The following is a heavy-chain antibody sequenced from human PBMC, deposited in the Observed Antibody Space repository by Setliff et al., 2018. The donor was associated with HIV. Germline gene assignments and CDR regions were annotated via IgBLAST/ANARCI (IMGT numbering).Heavy chain of an antibody. CDR3: ARAPRLTMIRGVFDY. J-gene: IGHJ4*02. Sequence: VKVSCKASGGTFNTYTITWVRQAPGQGLEWMGGIIPFTGTTNYAQKFQGRVTITTDESRSIVYMEVSSLRSEDTAVYYCARAPRLTMIRGVFDYWGQGTQVTSPQ. V-gene: IGHV1-69*16. CDR2: IIPFTGTT. CDR1: GGTFNTYT. D-gene: IGHD3-10*01.